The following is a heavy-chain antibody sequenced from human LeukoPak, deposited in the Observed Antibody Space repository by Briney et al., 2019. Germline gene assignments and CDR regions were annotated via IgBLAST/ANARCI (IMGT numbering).Heavy chain of an antibody. J-gene: IGHJ4*02. CDR2: INPNSGGT. CDR3: ITAAENDFDY. D-gene: IGHD6-13*01. V-gene: IGHV1-2*02. Sequence: ASVKVSCKASGYTFTNFYLHWVRQAPGQGLEWMGWINPNSGGTNYAQRFQGRVTVTRDTSISTAFMELSSLKSDDTAVYYCITAAENDFDYWGQGTLVTVSS. CDR1: GYTFTNFY.